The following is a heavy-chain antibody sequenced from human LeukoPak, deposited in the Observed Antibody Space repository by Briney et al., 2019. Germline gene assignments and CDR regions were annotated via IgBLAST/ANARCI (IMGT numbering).Heavy chain of an antibody. CDR1: EFSLSTYW. Sequence: QTGGSLRLSCAASEFSLSTYWMSWVRQAPGKGLEWLSSISGNGDNTYYADSVKGRFTISRDNSKGTLYLQMNSLRVDDTAVYYCAGQWLRLGPIDYWGQGTLVSVSS. D-gene: IGHD5-12*01. CDR2: ISGNGDNT. V-gene: IGHV3-23*01. CDR3: AGQWLRLGPIDY. J-gene: IGHJ4*02.